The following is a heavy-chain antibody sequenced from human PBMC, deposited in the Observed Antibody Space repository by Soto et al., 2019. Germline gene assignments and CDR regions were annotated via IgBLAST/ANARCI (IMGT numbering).Heavy chain of an antibody. Sequence: PGGSLRLSCAASGFTFNGYSMNWVRQAPGKGLEWVSSISSSSSYIYYADSVKGRFTISRDNAKNSLYLQMNSLRAEDTAVYYCARDTPSYYGMDVWGQGTTVTVAS. J-gene: IGHJ6*01. V-gene: IGHV3-21*01. CDR2: ISSSSSYI. CDR3: ARDTPSYYGMDV. CDR1: GFTFNGYS.